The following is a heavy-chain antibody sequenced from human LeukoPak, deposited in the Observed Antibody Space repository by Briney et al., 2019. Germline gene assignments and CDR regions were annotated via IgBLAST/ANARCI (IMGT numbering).Heavy chain of an antibody. CDR1: GYSISSGNY. Sequence: SETLSLTCSVSGYSISSGNYWGWIRPPPGKGLEWIGNIYHRGTSHYNPSLKSRVTISLDTSKNQFSLKLISVTAADTAVYYCARPDFDEMASHPYDLWGRGTLVTVSS. J-gene: IGHJ2*01. CDR3: ARPDFDEMASHPYDL. CDR2: IYHRGTS. V-gene: IGHV4-38-2*01. D-gene: IGHD5-24*01.